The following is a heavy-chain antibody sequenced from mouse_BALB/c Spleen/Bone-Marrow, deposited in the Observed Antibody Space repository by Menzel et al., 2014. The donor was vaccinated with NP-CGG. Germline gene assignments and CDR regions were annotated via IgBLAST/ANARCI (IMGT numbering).Heavy chain of an antibody. Sequence: EVKLMESGGGLVKSGGSLKLSCAASGFTFSSYGMSWVRQTPDKRLELVATINSNGGSTYYPDSVKGRFTISRDNAKNTLYLQMSSLKSEDTAMYYCARENYRSHYYFDYWGQGTTLTVSS. V-gene: IGHV5-6-3*01. J-gene: IGHJ2*01. D-gene: IGHD2-14*01. CDR3: ARENYRSHYYFDY. CDR2: INSNGGST. CDR1: GFTFSSYG.